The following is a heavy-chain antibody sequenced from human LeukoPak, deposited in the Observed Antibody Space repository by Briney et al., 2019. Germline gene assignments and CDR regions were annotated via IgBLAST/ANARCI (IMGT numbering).Heavy chain of an antibody. D-gene: IGHD2-21*02. V-gene: IGHV1-46*01. J-gene: IGHJ5*02. CDR1: GYTFTSYY. CDR2: INPSGGST. Sequence: GASVKVSCXASGYTFTSYYMHWVRQAPGQGLEWMGIINPSGGSTSYAQKFQGRVTMTRDTSTSTVYMELSSLRSEDTAVYYCARRLWAYCGGDCYAQFFDPWGQGTLVTVSS. CDR3: ARRLWAYCGGDCYAQFFDP.